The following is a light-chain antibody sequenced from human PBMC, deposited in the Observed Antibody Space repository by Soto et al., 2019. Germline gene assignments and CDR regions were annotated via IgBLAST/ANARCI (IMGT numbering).Light chain of an antibody. CDR1: QSVVRS. CDR3: QQSYTTPLT. Sequence: DLQMTQSPSSLSASAGDRVTITCRASQSVVRSLNWYQQKPGEAPKLLIYAASSLKSGVPSRFSGSGAGTDFTLTISSLQPGDVASYYCQQSYTTPLTFGGGTKVEIK. CDR2: AAS. V-gene: IGKV1-39*01. J-gene: IGKJ4*01.